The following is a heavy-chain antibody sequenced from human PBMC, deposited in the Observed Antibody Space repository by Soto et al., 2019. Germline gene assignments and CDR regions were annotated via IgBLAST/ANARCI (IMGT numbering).Heavy chain of an antibody. D-gene: IGHD3-10*01. CDR1: GFTFSSYW. V-gene: IGHV3-74*01. CDR3: ARVGPYYYGSGSYYNVDRYYYYYGMDV. CDR2: INSDGSST. Sequence: GGSLRLSCAASGFTFSSYWMHWVRQAPGKGLVWVSRINSDGSSTSYADSVKGRFTISRDNAKNTLYLQMNSLRAEDTAVYYCARVGPYYYGSGSYYNVDRYYYYYGMDVWGQGTTVTVSS. J-gene: IGHJ6*02.